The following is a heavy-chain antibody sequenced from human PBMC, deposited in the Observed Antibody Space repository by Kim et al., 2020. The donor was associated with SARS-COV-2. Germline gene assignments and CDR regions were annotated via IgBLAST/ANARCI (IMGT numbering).Heavy chain of an antibody. CDR3: ARGPTVTTFYYYYGMDV. Sequence: PNNRVTISVDTSKNQFSLKLSSVTAADTAVYYCARGPTVTTFYYYYGMDVWGQGTTVTVSS. J-gene: IGHJ6*02. V-gene: IGHV4-34*01. D-gene: IGHD4-17*01.